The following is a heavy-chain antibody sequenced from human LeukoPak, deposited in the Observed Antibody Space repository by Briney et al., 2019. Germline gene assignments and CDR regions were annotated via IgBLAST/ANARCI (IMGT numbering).Heavy chain of an antibody. Sequence: PGGSLRLSCAASGFTFSSYEMNWVRQAPGKGLEWVSYISSSGTIYYADSVKGRFTISRDNAKNSLYLQMNSLRDEDTAVYYCARDLWADYYDSSGKAYWGQGTLVTVSS. CDR2: ISSSGTI. CDR1: GFTFSSYE. J-gene: IGHJ4*02. CDR3: ARDLWADYYDSSGKAY. V-gene: IGHV3-48*03. D-gene: IGHD3-22*01.